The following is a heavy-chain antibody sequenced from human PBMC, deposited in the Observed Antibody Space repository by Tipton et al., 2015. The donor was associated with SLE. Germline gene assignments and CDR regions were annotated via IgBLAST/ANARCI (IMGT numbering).Heavy chain of an antibody. Sequence: VQLVQSGPEVKKPGESLKIPCKGSGYIFTNYWIGWVRQMPGKGLEWMGIIYPGDSDTRYRPSFQGQVTISADKSISTAYLQWSSLKASDTAIYYCVRHQWEEFFDYWGQGTLVTVSS. CDR3: VRHQWEEFFDY. CDR1: GYIFTNYW. CDR2: IYPGDSDT. D-gene: IGHD1-26*01. V-gene: IGHV5-51*01. J-gene: IGHJ4*02.